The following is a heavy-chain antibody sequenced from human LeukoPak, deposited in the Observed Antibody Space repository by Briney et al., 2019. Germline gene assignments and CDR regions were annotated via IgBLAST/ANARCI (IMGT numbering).Heavy chain of an antibody. CDR2: IIPILGIA. J-gene: IGHJ4*02. D-gene: IGHD3-10*01. CDR3: ARERSAGFDY. V-gene: IGHV1-69*04. CDR1: GGTFSSYA. Sequence: SVKVSCKASGGTFSSYAISWVRQAPGQGLEWIGRIIPILGIANYAQKFQGRVTITADKSTSTAYMELSSLRSEDTAVYYCARERSAGFDYWGQRTLVTVSS.